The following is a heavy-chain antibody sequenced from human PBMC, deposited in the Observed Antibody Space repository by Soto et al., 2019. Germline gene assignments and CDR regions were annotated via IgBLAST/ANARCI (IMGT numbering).Heavy chain of an antibody. CDR1: GFTFSSYA. D-gene: IGHD3-10*01. Sequence: GESLKISCAASGFTFSSYAMSWVRQAPGKGLEWVSAISGSGGSTYYADSVKGRFTISRDNSKNTLYLQMNSLRAEDTAVYYCARSRYYYGSGSYPSNWFDPWGQGTLVTVSS. V-gene: IGHV3-23*01. CDR3: ARSRYYYGSGSYPSNWFDP. CDR2: ISGSGGST. J-gene: IGHJ5*02.